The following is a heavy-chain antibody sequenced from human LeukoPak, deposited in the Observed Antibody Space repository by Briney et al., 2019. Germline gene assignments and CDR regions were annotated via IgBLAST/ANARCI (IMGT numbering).Heavy chain of an antibody. D-gene: IGHD2-21*01. CDR1: GGTFSSYA. CDR2: TIPIFGTA. Sequence: SVKVSCKASGGTFSSYAISWVRQAPGQGLEWMGGTIPIFGTANYAQKFQGRVTITADKSTSTAYMELSSLRSEDTAGYYCGRGGGGGEYYFDYWGQGTLVTVSS. V-gene: IGHV1-69*06. J-gene: IGHJ4*02. CDR3: GRGGGGGEYYFDY.